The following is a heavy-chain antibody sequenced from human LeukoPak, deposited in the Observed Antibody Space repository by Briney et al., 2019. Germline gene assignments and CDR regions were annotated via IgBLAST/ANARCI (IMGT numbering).Heavy chain of an antibody. V-gene: IGHV1-2*02. CDR2: ISPNSGGT. Sequence: ASVSVSCKASGYAFTDYYMHWVRRAPGQGLEWMGWISPNSGGTNYAQKFQGRVTMTRDTSISTAHMELSRLRSDDTAIYYCARESLVRLTSGFDIWGQGTMVTVSS. J-gene: IGHJ3*02. D-gene: IGHD3-10*01. CDR1: GYAFTDYY. CDR3: ARESLVRLTSGFDI.